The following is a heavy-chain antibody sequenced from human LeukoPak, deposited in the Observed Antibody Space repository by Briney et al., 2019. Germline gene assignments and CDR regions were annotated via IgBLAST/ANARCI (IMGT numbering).Heavy chain of an antibody. D-gene: IGHD6-13*01. Sequence: ASVEVSCKASGYTFTSYDINWVRQATGQGLEWMGWMNPNSGNTGYAQKFQGRVTMTRNTSISTAYMELSSLRSEDTAVYYCARVPLGYSSSWDDYWGQGTLVTVSS. J-gene: IGHJ4*02. CDR1: GYTFTSYD. CDR2: MNPNSGNT. V-gene: IGHV1-8*01. CDR3: ARVPLGYSSSWDDY.